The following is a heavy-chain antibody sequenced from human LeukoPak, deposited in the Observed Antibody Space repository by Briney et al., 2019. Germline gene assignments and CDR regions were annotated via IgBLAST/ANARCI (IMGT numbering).Heavy chain of an antibody. J-gene: IGHJ4*02. Sequence: GGSLRLSCTASGFSFSSYGIYWVRQAPGKGLEWVAFIRYDGNNKYYADPVRGRFTISRDNSKSTLSLQMNGLRAEDTAIYYCATYRQVLLPFESWGQGTLVTVSS. CDR2: IRYDGNNK. CDR3: ATYRQVLLPFES. V-gene: IGHV3-30*02. CDR1: GFSFSSYG. D-gene: IGHD2-8*02.